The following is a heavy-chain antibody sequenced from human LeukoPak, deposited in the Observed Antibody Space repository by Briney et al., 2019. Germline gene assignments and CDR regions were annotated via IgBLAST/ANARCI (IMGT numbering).Heavy chain of an antibody. V-gene: IGHV4-59*08. Sequence: SETPSLTCTVSGGSISNYYWSWIRQPPGKGLEWIGYVYYTGSTSYNPSLKSRVTISGDTSKNQFSLKLSSVTAADTAVYYCTRRGGSSSSDWFDPWGQGTLVIVSS. J-gene: IGHJ5*02. CDR3: TRRGGSSSSDWFDP. CDR2: VYYTGST. CDR1: GGSISNYY. D-gene: IGHD6-6*01.